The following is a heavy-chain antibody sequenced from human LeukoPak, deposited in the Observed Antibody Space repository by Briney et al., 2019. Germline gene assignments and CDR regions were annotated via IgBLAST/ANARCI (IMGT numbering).Heavy chain of an antibody. Sequence: GASVKVSCKASGYTFSPYYMHWVRQAPGEGLEWMGWINPNSGGTKDEQKFQGRITITRDTAISTVYMELSSLRSADTSVYYCARGGATYHVDYWGQGTLVTVSS. CDR3: ARGGATYHVDY. J-gene: IGHJ4*02. V-gene: IGHV1-2*02. CDR1: GYTFSPYY. D-gene: IGHD2-21*01. CDR2: INPNSGGT.